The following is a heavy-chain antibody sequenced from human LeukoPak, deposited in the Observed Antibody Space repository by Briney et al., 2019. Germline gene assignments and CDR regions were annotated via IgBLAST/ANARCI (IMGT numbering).Heavy chain of an antibody. D-gene: IGHD3-10*01. CDR3: ASAYYGSGSGYMDV. CDR1: VYTFTGYY. CDR2: INPNSGGT. Sequence: ASVKVSCKASVYTFTGYYMHWVRQAPGQGLEWMGWINPNSGGTNYAQKFQGRVTMTRDTSISTAYMELSRLRSDDTAVYYCASAYYGSGSGYMDVWGKGTTVTVSS. J-gene: IGHJ6*03. V-gene: IGHV1-2*02.